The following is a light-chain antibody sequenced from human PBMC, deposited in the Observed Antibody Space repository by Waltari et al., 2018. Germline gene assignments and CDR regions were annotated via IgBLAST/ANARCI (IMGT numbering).Light chain of an antibody. V-gene: IGLV1-44*01. CDR2: SSY. J-gene: IGLJ1*01. CDR1: NSNLGTFP. CDR3: AGWEGSLTGYV. Sequence: QSVLTQPPSASGTPGQRVTISCSGSNSNLGTFPVNWYQQLPGTAPKLRIYSSYQRPSGVPERFAGSKSGTSASRAISGLQSEDEGDYYCAGWEGSLTGYVCGAGTRVTVL.